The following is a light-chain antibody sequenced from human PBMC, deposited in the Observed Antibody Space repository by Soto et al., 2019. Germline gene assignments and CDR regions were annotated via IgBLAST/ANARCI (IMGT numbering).Light chain of an antibody. CDR1: QSISSY. J-gene: IGKJ1*01. Sequence: DIQMTQSPSSLSASVGDRVTITCRASQSISSYLNWYQQKPGKAPKLLIYAASSLQSGVPSRFSGSGSGTDFTLTISSLQPEDFATYYCQQSYRTPRTFGQGTKV. V-gene: IGKV1-39*01. CDR2: AAS. CDR3: QQSYRTPRT.